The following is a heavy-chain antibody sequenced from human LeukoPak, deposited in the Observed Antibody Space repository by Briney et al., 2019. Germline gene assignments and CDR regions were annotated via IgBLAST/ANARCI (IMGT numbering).Heavy chain of an antibody. CDR1: GYTFTGYY. CDR3: ARDGEVAATHFDY. Sequence: VASVKVSCKASGYTFTGYYMHWVRQAPGQGLEWMGWINPNSGGTNYAQKFQGRVTMTRDTSISTAYMELSRLRSDDTAVYYCARDGEVAATHFDYWGQGTLVTVSS. J-gene: IGHJ4*02. V-gene: IGHV1-2*02. D-gene: IGHD2-15*01. CDR2: INPNSGGT.